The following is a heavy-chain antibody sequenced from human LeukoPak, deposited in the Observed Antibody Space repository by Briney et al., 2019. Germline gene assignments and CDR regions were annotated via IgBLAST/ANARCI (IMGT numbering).Heavy chain of an antibody. V-gene: IGHV4-39*01. J-gene: IGHJ4*02. CDR2: MYYSGST. Sequence: SETLSLRCTVSGGSISSSSHSWGWIRQPPGKGLEWIGNMYYSGSTYYDPSLKSRVTISVDTSKNQFSLKLNSVTAADTAVYYCARYDYDGSGYYRGRYFDCWGQGTLVTVSS. D-gene: IGHD3-22*01. CDR1: GGSISSSSHS. CDR3: ARYDYDGSGYYRGRYFDC.